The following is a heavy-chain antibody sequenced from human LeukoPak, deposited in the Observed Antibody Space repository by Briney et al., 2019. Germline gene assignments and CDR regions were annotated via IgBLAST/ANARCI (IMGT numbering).Heavy chain of an antibody. CDR1: GFTFDDHA. CDR3: AKGSTGYSSGYYET. V-gene: IGHV3-9*01. J-gene: IGHJ4*02. CDR2: VSWNSGDI. Sequence: SLRLACGTSGFTFDDHAVCSVRHAPGKGLGWVSGVSWNSGDIDYAASVKGRFTISRDKAKNSMYLQMNSLRAEDAAFYYCAKGSTGYSSGYYETWGQGTLVIVSS. D-gene: IGHD6-19*01.